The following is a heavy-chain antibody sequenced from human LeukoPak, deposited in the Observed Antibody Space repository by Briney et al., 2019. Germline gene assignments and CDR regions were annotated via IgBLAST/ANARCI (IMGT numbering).Heavy chain of an antibody. CDR2: ISGSGGST. Sequence: GGSLRLSCAASGFTFGSYAMSWVRQAPGKGLEWVSAISGSGGSTYYADSVKGRFTISRDNSKNTLYLQMNSLRAEDTAVYYCAKEASGSMIVVVIEGFDIWGQGTMVTVSS. D-gene: IGHD3-22*01. CDR1: GFTFGSYA. V-gene: IGHV3-23*01. J-gene: IGHJ3*02. CDR3: AKEASGSMIVVVIEGFDI.